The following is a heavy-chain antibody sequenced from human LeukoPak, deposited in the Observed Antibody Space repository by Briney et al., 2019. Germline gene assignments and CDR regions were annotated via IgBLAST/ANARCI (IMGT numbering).Heavy chain of an antibody. CDR3: ATQFDTAMVLYFDY. CDR1: GFTVSSNY. Sequence: PGGSLRLSCAASGFTVSSNYMSWVRQAPGKGLEWVSVIYSGGSTYYADSVKGRFTISRDNSKNTLYLQMNGLRAEDTAVYYCATQFDTAMVLYFDYWGQGTLVTVSS. V-gene: IGHV3-53*01. CDR2: IYSGGST. D-gene: IGHD5-18*01. J-gene: IGHJ4*02.